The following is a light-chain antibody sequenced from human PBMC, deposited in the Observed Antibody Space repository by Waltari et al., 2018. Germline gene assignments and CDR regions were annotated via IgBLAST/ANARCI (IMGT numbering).Light chain of an antibody. V-gene: IGLV2-14*03. Sequence: QSALTQPASVSGSPGQSITLSCTGASRAVGAHNYVSWYRHLPGQAPKLLIYDVSHRPSGVSDRLSGSKSGNTASLTISGLQPEDEADYFCSSYTTRGTWVFGGGTKLTVL. J-gene: IGLJ3*02. CDR1: SRAVGAHNY. CDR2: DVS. CDR3: SSYTTRGTWV.